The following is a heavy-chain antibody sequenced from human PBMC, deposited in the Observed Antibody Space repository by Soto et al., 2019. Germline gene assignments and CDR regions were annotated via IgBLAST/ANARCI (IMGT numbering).Heavy chain of an antibody. D-gene: IGHD2-15*01. CDR2: FYYSGST. CDR1: GGSITSGTYY. CDR3: ARHWAPDCSGGSCYLYSFDY. Sequence: QLQLQESGPGLVKPSETLSLTCTVSGGSITSGTYYWGWIRQPPGKGLAWIGSFYYSGSTYYNPSLKSRVTVSVDTSKNQFSLKMTSVNAADTAVFYCARHWAPDCSGGSCYLYSFDYWGQGTLVTVSS. V-gene: IGHV4-39*01. J-gene: IGHJ4*02.